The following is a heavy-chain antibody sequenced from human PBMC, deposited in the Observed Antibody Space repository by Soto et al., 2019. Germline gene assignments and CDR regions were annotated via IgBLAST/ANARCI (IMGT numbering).Heavy chain of an antibody. V-gene: IGHV3-21*01. J-gene: IGHJ4*02. CDR2: ISSSSSYI. D-gene: IGHD5-18*01. Sequence: GGSLRLSCAASGFTFSSYSMNWVRQAPGKGLEWVPSISSSSSYIYYADSVKGRFTISRDNAKNSLYLQMNSLRAEDTAVYYCARAVDTAMGYNFDYWGQGTLVTVSS. CDR3: ARAVDTAMGYNFDY. CDR1: GFTFSSYS.